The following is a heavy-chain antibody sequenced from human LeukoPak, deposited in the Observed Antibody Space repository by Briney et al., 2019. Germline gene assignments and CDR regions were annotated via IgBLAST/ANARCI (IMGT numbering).Heavy chain of an antibody. D-gene: IGHD1-1*01. V-gene: IGHV3-48*01. J-gene: IGHJ4*02. CDR1: GFTFSDYS. CDR3: AEDYKFAFDN. Sequence: GGSLRLSCAASGFTFSDYSMNWVRQAPGKGLEWISYIGIDSGNTNYADSVKGRFTISGDKAKNSLYLQMNSLRVEDTAVYYCAEDYKFAFDNWGQGTLVTVSS. CDR2: IGIDSGNT.